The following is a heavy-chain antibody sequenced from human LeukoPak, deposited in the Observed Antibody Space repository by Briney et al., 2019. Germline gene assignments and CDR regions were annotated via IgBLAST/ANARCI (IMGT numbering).Heavy chain of an antibody. CDR1: GFTFSTYS. D-gene: IGHD3-10*01. CDR3: ARASFGNDAFDM. V-gene: IGHV3-48*01. CDR2: ISSSI. J-gene: IGHJ3*02. Sequence: GGSLRLSCAASGFTFSTYSMNWVRQAPGKGLEWVSFISSSIYYADSVKGRFTISRDNAKNSLYLQMNSLRVEDTAVYYCARASFGNDAFDMWGQGTMVTISS.